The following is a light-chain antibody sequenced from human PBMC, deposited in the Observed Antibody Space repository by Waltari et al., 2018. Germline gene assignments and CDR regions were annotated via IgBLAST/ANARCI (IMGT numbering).Light chain of an antibody. V-gene: IGLV4-69*01. CDR3: QTWGTGTVV. J-gene: IGLJ2*01. Sequence: QLVLTQSPSASASLGASVKLTCTLSSGHSTYTIAWHQQQPEKGPRYLMRVNRDGTHSKGDGIPDRFSVSTSVGERHLTISSLQSEDEADYYCQTWGTGTVVFGGGTKLTVL. CDR2: VNRDGTH. CDR1: SGHSTYT.